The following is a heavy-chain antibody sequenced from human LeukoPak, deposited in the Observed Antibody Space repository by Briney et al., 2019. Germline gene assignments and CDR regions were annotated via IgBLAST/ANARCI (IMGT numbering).Heavy chain of an antibody. D-gene: IGHD3-10*01. J-gene: IGHJ1*01. V-gene: IGHV3-48*04. CDR2: ISSSSSTI. CDR1: GFTFSSYS. CDR3: AKDEGSGSLGYFQH. Sequence: PGGSLRLSCAASGFTFSSYSMNWVRQAPGKGLEWVSYISSSSSTIYYADSVKGRFTISRDNAKNTLYLQMNSLRAEDTAVYYCAKDEGSGSLGYFQHWGQGTLVTVSS.